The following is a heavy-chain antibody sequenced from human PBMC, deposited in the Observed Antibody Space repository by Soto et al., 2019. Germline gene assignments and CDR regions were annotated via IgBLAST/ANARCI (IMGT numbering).Heavy chain of an antibody. CDR3: ARASAVLRFLVAYFDY. Sequence: EVQLVESGGGLVQPGGSLRLSCAASGFTFSSYEMNWVRQAPGKGLEWVSYISSSGSTIYYADSVKGRFTISRDNAKNSLYLQMNSLRAEDTAVYYCARASAVLRFLVAYFDYWGQGTLVTVSS. CDR2: ISSSGSTI. V-gene: IGHV3-48*03. D-gene: IGHD3-3*01. CDR1: GFTFSSYE. J-gene: IGHJ4*02.